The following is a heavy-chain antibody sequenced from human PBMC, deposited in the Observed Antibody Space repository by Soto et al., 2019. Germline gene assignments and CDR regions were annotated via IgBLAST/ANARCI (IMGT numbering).Heavy chain of an antibody. Sequence: ASVKVSCKASGYTFTSYGISWVRQAPGQGLEWMGWISAYNGNTNYAQKLQGRVTMTTDTSTSTAYMELRSLRSDDTAVYYCARVSYDIFTGHNWFDPWGQGTLVTVSS. CDR2: ISAYNGNT. D-gene: IGHD3-9*01. J-gene: IGHJ5*02. CDR3: ARVSYDIFTGHNWFDP. CDR1: GYTFTSYG. V-gene: IGHV1-18*01.